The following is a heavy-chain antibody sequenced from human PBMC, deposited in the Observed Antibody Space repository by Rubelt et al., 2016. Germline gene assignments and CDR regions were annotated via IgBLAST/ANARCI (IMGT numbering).Heavy chain of an antibody. Sequence: QVQLVQSGAEVKKPGSSVKVSCKASGGTFSSYAISWVRQAPGQGLEWMGGIIPIFGTANYAPRFQGRVTIPADESTSTSYMGLGSLSSEDTAVYYCASRGITVTNFDYWGQGTLVTVSS. CDR1: GGTFSSYA. V-gene: IGHV1-69*01. J-gene: IGHJ4*02. CDR3: ASRGITVTNFDY. D-gene: IGHD4-17*01. CDR2: IIPIFGTA.